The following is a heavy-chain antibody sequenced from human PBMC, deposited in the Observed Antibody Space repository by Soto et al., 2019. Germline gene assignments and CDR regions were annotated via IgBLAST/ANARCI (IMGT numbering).Heavy chain of an antibody. D-gene: IGHD2-15*01. Sequence: SETLSLTCTVSGGSISSSSYYWGWIRQPPGKGLEWIGSIYYSGSTYYNPSLQSRVTISVDNSKNTLYLQMNSLRVDDTAVYYCANLGYCRGSTCPLQHWGQGTLVTVSS. J-gene: IGHJ1*01. CDR1: GGSISSSSYY. CDR3: ANLGYCRGSTCPLQH. V-gene: IGHV4-39*01. CDR2: IYYSGST.